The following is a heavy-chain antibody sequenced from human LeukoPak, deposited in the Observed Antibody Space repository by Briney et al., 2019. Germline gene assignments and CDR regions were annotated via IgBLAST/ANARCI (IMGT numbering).Heavy chain of an antibody. J-gene: IGHJ4*02. CDR1: GGSFSGYY. CDR2: INHGGST. D-gene: IGHD3-10*01. CDR3: ARGLGGSGSYYNAPFDY. V-gene: IGHV4-34*01. Sequence: PSETLSLTCAVYGGSFSGYYWSWIRQPPGKGLEWIGEINHGGSTNYNPSLKSRVTISVDTSKNQFSLKLSSVTAADTAVYYCARGLGGSGSYYNAPFDYWGQGTLVTVSS.